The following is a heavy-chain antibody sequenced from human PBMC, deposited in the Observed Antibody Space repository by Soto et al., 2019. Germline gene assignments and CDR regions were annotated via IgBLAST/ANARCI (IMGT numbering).Heavy chain of an antibody. CDR3: XXXXXXXXXXXLDP. J-gene: IGHJ5*02. CDR1: GYTFSDYY. Sequence: QVQLVQSGAEVKKPGASLKVSCKSSGYTFSDYYIHWVRQAPGQGLEWMGWINPDTGGTNYAQKXXXRXXMXXXXXXXXXXXXXXXXXXXXXXXXXXXXXXXXXXXXXLDPWGQGTLVTVSS. CDR2: INPDTGGT. V-gene: IGHV1-2*02.